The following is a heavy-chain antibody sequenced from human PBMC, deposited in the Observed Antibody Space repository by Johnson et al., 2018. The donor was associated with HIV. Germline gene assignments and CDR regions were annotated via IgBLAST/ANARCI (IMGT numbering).Heavy chain of an antibody. D-gene: IGHD1-26*01. J-gene: IGHJ3*02. CDR3: ARYGISFVGATTVKWAFDI. CDR1: GFTFSSYG. CDR2: IRYDGSNK. V-gene: IGHV3-30*02. Sequence: QVQLVESGGGVVQPGRSLRLSCAASGFTFSSYGMHWVRQAPGKGLEWVAFIRYDGSNKYYADSVKGRFTISRDNSKNTLYLQMNSLRAEDTAVYYCARYGISFVGATTVKWAFDIWGQGTMVTVSS.